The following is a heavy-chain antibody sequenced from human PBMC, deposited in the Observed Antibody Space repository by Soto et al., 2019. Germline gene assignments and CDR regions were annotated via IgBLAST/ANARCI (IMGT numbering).Heavy chain of an antibody. D-gene: IGHD6-6*01. V-gene: IGHV4-59*01. CDR2: IYYSGST. J-gene: IGHJ4*02. CDR3: ARDSDSSSYDY. Sequence: SETLSLTCTVSGGSISSYYWSWIRQPPGKGLEWIGYIYYSGSTNYNPSLKSRVTISVDTSKNQFSLKLSSVTAADTAVYYCARDSDSSSYDYWGQGTLVTVSS. CDR1: GGSISSYY.